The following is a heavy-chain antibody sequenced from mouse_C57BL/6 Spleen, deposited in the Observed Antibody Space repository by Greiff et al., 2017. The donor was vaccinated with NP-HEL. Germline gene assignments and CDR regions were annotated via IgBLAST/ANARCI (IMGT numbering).Heavy chain of an antibody. J-gene: IGHJ4*01. CDR3: ARGRYDYAYAMDY. D-gene: IGHD2-4*01. CDR1: GFTFSDYY. CDR2: INYDGSST. Sequence: EVKLVESEGGLVQPGSSMKLSCTASGFTFSDYYMAWVRQVPEKGLEWVANINYDGSSTYYLDSLKSRFIISRDNAKNILYLKMSSLKSEDTATYYCARGRYDYAYAMDYWGQGTSVTVSS. V-gene: IGHV5-16*01.